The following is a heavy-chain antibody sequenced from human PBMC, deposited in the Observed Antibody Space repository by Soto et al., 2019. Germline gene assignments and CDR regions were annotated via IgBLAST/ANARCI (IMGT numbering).Heavy chain of an antibody. J-gene: IGHJ6*02. CDR2: IYYSGST. V-gene: IGHV4-39*01. CDR1: GGSISSSSYY. CDR3: ARLPPAVAGSYYYYGMDV. D-gene: IGHD6-19*01. Sequence: SETLSLTCTVSGGSISSSSYYWGWIRQPPGKGLEWIGSIYYSGSTYYNPSLKSRVTISVDTSKNQFSLKLSSVTAADTAVYYCARLPPAVAGSYYYYGMDVWGQGTLVTVSS.